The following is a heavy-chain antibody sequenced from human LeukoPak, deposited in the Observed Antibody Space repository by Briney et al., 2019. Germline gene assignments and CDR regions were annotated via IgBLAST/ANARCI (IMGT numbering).Heavy chain of an antibody. CDR1: GFTFSSYA. J-gene: IGHJ4*02. Sequence: GGSLRLSCAASGFTFSSYAMSWVRQAPGKGLEWVSAISGSGGSTYYADSVKGRFTISRDNSRDTLYLQMNSLRAEDTAVYYCSTSPSFGSSWYQFNYWGQGTLVTVSS. V-gene: IGHV3-23*01. CDR2: ISGSGGST. D-gene: IGHD6-13*01. CDR3: STSPSFGSSWYQFNY.